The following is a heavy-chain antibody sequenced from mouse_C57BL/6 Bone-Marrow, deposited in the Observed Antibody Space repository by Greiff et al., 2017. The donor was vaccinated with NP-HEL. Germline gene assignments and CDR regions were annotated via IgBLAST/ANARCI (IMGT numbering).Heavy chain of an antibody. V-gene: IGHV1-64*01. CDR2: IHPNSGST. D-gene: IGHD1-1*01. CDR3: ARERDYYGRAWFAY. CDR1: GYTFTSYW. Sequence: QVQLQQPGAELVKPGASVKLCCKASGYTFTSYWMHWVKQRPGQGLEWIGMIHPNSGSTNYNEKFKSKATLTVDKSSSTAYMQLSSLTSEDSAVYYCARERDYYGRAWFAYWGQGTLVTVSA. J-gene: IGHJ3*01.